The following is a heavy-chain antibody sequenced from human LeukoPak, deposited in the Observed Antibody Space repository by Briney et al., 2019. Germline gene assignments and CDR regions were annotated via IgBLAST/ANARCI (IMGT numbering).Heavy chain of an antibody. J-gene: IGHJ4*02. Sequence: GGSLRLSCAASGFTFSSYEMNWVRQAPGKGLEWVSAVSGSGTSTYYADSVKGRFTISRDNSKNTLYLQMNSLRAEDTAVYYCAKDLLVSYFDYWGQGTLDTVSS. D-gene: IGHD3-9*01. CDR3: AKDLLVSYFDY. V-gene: IGHV3-23*01. CDR1: GFTFSSYE. CDR2: VSGSGTST.